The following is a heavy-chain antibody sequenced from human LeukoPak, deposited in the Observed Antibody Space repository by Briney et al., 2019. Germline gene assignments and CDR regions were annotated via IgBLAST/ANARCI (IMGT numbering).Heavy chain of an antibody. V-gene: IGHV3-74*01. J-gene: IGHJ4*02. D-gene: IGHD3-16*01. CDR1: GFTFSSYA. CDR2: INFDGSDT. CDR3: TRSLMD. Sequence: GGSLRLSCAASGFTFSSYAMSWVRQAPGKGLVWVSRINFDGSDTSYADFVKGRFTISRDNAKNTLFLQMNSLRAEDTAVYYCTRSLMDWGQGIRVTVSS.